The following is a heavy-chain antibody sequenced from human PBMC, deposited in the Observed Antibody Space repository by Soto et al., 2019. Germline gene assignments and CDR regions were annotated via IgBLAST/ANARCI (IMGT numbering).Heavy chain of an antibody. CDR2: IFHTGTT. V-gene: IGHV4-38-2*02. J-gene: IGHJ4*02. CDR3: ARDHDYYDSSGYYGGGVFDY. CDR1: GDSIIGIYH. D-gene: IGHD3-22*01. Sequence: SETLSLTCAVSGDSIIGIYHWAWIRQPPGRSLEWIASIFHTGTTYYTPSLKSRVTISVDTSKNQFSLRLSSVTAADSAVYYCARDHDYYDSSGYYGGGVFDYWGQGTLVTVSS.